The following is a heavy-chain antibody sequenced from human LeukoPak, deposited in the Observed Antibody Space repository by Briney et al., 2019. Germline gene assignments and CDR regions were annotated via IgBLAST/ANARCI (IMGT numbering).Heavy chain of an antibody. D-gene: IGHD6-19*01. CDR1: GYTFTSYD. Sequence: GASVKVSCKASGYTFTSYDINWVRQAPGQGLEWMGIINPSGGSTSYAQKFQGRVTMTRDTSTSTVYMELSSLRSEDTAVYYCAKSIAVAEAFDYWGQGTLVTVSS. CDR3: AKSIAVAEAFDY. V-gene: IGHV1-46*01. J-gene: IGHJ4*02. CDR2: INPSGGST.